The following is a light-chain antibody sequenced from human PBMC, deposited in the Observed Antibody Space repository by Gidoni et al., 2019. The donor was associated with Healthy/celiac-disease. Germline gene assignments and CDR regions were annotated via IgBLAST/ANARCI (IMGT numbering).Light chain of an antibody. CDR1: NLGSNS. V-gene: IGLV3-21*04. CDR3: QVWDSSSDHVV. Sequence: SYVLTQPPSVSVAPGKTARITCGGNNLGSNSVHWYQQKPGQAPVLVIYYDSDRPSGIPERFSGSNSGNTATLTISRVEAGDEADYYCQVWDSSSDHVVFGGGTKLT. CDR2: YDS. J-gene: IGLJ2*01.